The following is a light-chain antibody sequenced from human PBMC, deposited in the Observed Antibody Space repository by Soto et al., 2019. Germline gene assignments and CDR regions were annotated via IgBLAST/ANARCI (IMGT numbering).Light chain of an antibody. CDR1: QTISSW. J-gene: IGKJ1*01. V-gene: IGKV1-5*03. CDR2: KAS. CDR3: QHYNSYSEA. Sequence: DIQMTQSPSTLYGSVGDRVTITCRASQTISSWLAWYQQKTGKAPKILIYKASTLKSGVPSRFRGSGSGTECTLTISRLQPDDFETYYCQHYNSYSEAFGQGTKVDIK.